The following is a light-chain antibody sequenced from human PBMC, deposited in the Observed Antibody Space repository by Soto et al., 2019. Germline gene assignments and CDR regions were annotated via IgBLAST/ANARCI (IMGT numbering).Light chain of an antibody. Sequence: ILMTQSPATLSVSPGERATLSCRASQSVSNNLAWYQQKPGQAPRLLIHDASTRATGIPARFSGSGSGTDFTLTISGLQSEDFAVYSCQQYNNWPPWTFGKGTKVEIK. V-gene: IGKV3-15*01. CDR3: QQYNNWPPWT. CDR1: QSVSNN. J-gene: IGKJ1*01. CDR2: DAS.